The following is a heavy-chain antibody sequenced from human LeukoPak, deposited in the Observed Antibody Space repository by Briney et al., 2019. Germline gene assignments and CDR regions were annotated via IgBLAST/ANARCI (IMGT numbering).Heavy chain of an antibody. CDR1: GYTFTNYG. D-gene: IGHD4-17*01. CDR3: ARVWKDGDYIWCFDL. CDR2: ISAYNGNT. J-gene: IGHJ2*01. V-gene: IGHV1-18*01. Sequence: ASVKVSFTASGYTFTNYGISWVRPAPGQGLEWMGWISAYNGNTNYAQKLQGRVTMTTDTSTSTAYMELRSLRSDDTAVYYCARVWKDGDYIWCFDLWGRGTLVTVPS.